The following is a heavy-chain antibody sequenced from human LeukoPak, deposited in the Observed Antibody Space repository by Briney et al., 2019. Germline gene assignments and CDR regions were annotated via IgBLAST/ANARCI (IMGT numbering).Heavy chain of an antibody. J-gene: IGHJ4*02. CDR1: GFTFSSYA. D-gene: IGHD3-9*01. Sequence: GSLRLSCSASGFTFSSYAMHWVRQAPGKGLEYVSAISSNGGSTYYADSVKGRFTISRDNSKNTLYLQMSSLRAEDTAVYYCVKDPKYYDILTGTHYFDYWGQGTLVTVSS. V-gene: IGHV3-64D*09. CDR3: VKDPKYYDILTGTHYFDY. CDR2: ISSNGGST.